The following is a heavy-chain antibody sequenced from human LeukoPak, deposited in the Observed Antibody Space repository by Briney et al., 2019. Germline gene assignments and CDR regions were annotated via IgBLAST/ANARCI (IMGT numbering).Heavy chain of an antibody. V-gene: IGHV1-24*01. CDR3: ATERPDLLIPLAPFDS. CDR1: GYTLTELS. J-gene: IGHJ4*02. Sequence: ASVKVSCKVSGYTLTELSIHWVRQIPGNGLEWLAGFDPESGETFYAQKFQGRVTMTEDTSTDAAYMELSNLRSEDTALYYCATERPDLLIPLAPFDSWGQGTLVTVSS. CDR2: FDPESGET. D-gene: IGHD1-14*01.